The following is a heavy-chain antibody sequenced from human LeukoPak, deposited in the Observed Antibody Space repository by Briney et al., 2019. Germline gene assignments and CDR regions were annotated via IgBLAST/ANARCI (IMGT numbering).Heavy chain of an antibody. J-gene: IGHJ6*02. CDR1: GFTFSSYA. V-gene: IGHV3-23*01. Sequence: PGGSLRLSCAASGFTFSSYAMSWVRQAPGKGLEWVSAISGSGGSTYYADSVKGRFTISRDNSKNTLYLQMNSLRAEDTAVYYCAKGQGPDYYYYGMDVWGQGTTVTVSS. CDR2: ISGSGGST. CDR3: AKGQGPDYYYYGMDV.